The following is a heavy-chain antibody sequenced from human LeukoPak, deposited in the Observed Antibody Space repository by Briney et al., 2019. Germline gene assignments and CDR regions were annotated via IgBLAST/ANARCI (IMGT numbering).Heavy chain of an antibody. CDR1: GFTFSSYA. Sequence: GGSLRLSCAASGFTFSSYAMSWVRQAPGKGLEWVSTFSGSDGSTHYADSVKGRFTISRDNSKNTLYLQMNSLRAEDTAVYYCARRAGDYSHPYDYWGQGILVTVSS. CDR3: ARRAGDYSHPYDY. CDR2: FSGSDGST. J-gene: IGHJ4*02. D-gene: IGHD3-22*01. V-gene: IGHV3-23*01.